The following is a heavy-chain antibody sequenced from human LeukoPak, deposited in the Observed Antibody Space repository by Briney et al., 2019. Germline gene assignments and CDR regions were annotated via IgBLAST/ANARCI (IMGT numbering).Heavy chain of an antibody. D-gene: IGHD6-13*01. J-gene: IGHJ4*02. CDR3: ARVRAAAIPYYFDY. V-gene: IGHV4-39*07. CDR2: MYYTGST. Sequence: PSETLSLTRIVSGGSIRSSSYYWGWIRQPPGKGLEWIGSMYYTGSTYYNPSLKTRVTISVDTSKNQFSLKLTSVTAADTAAYYCARVRAAAIPYYFDYWGQGTLVTVSS. CDR1: GGSIRSSSYY.